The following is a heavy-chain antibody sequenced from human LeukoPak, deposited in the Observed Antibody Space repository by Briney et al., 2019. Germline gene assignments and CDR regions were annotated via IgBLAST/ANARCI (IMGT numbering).Heavy chain of an antibody. CDR2: IYPGDSDT. J-gene: IGHJ4*02. CDR3: ARHRRDGYNLNRYYFDY. D-gene: IGHD5-24*01. Sequence: GESLQISCKGSGYSFTSYWIGWVRQMPGKGLEWMGIIYPGDSDTRYSPSFQGQVTISVDKSISTAYLQWSSLKASDTAMYYCARHRRDGYNLNRYYFDYWGQGTLVTVSS. CDR1: GYSFTSYW. V-gene: IGHV5-51*01.